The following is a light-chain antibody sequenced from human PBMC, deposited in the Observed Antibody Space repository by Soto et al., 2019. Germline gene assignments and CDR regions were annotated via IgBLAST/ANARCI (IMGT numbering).Light chain of an antibody. CDR1: QDISSY. Sequence: DVQLTQSPSFLSASVGDRVTITCRASQDISSYLAWYQQKPGKPPKLLIYVTSTLQSGVPSRFRGSGSGRELTLSISSLQPEDFATYFCPQLNTYLFTVGGGTKVDIK. J-gene: IGKJ4*01. CDR2: VTS. V-gene: IGKV1-9*01. CDR3: PQLNTYLFT.